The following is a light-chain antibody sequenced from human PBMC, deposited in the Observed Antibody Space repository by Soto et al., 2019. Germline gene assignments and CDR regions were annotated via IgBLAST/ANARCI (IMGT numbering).Light chain of an antibody. CDR2: AAS. V-gene: IGKV3-20*01. CDR1: HYMTRTY. J-gene: IGKJ1*01. Sequence: EIVLTQSPGTLSLSPGERATLSCMASHYMTRTYIAWYQQKPGQAPRLLIYAASNRATGIPDRFSGSGSGTDFTLTISRLEPEDFAVYYCQQYGSSGTFGQGTKVDI. CDR3: QQYGSSGT.